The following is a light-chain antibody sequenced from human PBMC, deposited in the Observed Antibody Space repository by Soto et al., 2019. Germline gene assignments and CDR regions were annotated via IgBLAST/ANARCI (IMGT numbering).Light chain of an antibody. CDR3: SSFAGNNDL. Sequence: QSALTQPPSASGSPGQSVTISCTGTSSDVGGYDLVSWYQQHPGKAPKLILYEVAKQHAGVPARFAGSKSGNTASLTVSGLQADEESDYYHSSFAGNNDLFGGGTKVTVL. CDR1: SSDVGGYDL. J-gene: IGLJ2*01. CDR2: EVA. V-gene: IGLV2-8*01.